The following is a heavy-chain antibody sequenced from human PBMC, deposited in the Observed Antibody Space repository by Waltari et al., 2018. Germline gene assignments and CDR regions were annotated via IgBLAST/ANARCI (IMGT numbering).Heavy chain of an antibody. Sequence: EVQLVESGGGSVQSGGSLRLSCEGSGFSFSNYAMSWVRQAPGKGLEWVPSITGEGDNTYDADSVRCRFTISRDNSKNTLSLQMNSLRAEDTATYYCARVPYNDFWTGYFFFDLWGQGTLVSVSS. J-gene: IGHJ4*02. CDR1: GFSFSNYA. V-gene: IGHV3-23*04. CDR3: ARVPYNDFWTGYFFFDL. D-gene: IGHD3-3*01. CDR2: ITGEGDNT.